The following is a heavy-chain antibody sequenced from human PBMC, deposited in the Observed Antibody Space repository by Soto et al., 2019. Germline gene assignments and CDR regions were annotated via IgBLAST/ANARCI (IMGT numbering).Heavy chain of an antibody. CDR2: IYYSGST. J-gene: IGHJ5*02. Sequence: SETLSLTCTVSGGSISSYYWSWIRQPPGKGLEWIGYIYYSGSTNYNPSLKSRVTISVDTSKNQFSLKLSSVTAADTAVYYCARHPALTRGYSGYDLWHWFDPWGQGTLVTVSS. CDR1: GGSISSYY. CDR3: ARHPALTRGYSGYDLWHWFDP. D-gene: IGHD5-12*01. V-gene: IGHV4-59*08.